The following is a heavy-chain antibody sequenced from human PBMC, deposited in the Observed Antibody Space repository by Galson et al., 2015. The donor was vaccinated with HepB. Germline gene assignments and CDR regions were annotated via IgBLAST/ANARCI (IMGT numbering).Heavy chain of an antibody. CDR2: IRKKANRYTT. Sequence: SLRLSCAASGFTFSDHYMDWVRQAPGKGLEWVGRIRKKANRYTTEYAASVRGRFTISRDDSNNSLYLQMNSLKTEDTAVFYCARVAGSSFQLEAGDYWGQGTLVTVSS. D-gene: IGHD1-1*01. V-gene: IGHV3-72*01. J-gene: IGHJ4*02. CDR3: ARVAGSSFQLEAGDY. CDR1: GFTFSDHY.